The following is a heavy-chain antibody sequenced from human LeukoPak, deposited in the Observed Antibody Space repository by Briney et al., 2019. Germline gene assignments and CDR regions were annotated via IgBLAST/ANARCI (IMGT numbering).Heavy chain of an antibody. Sequence: GGSLRLSCAASGFTFSSYAIYWVRQAQEKGLEWVSAISGSGGSTYYADSVKGRFTISRDNSKNTLYLQMNSLRAEDTAVYYCAKGRGSSWYDAFDIWGQGTMVTVSS. D-gene: IGHD6-13*01. J-gene: IGHJ3*02. CDR1: GFTFSSYA. V-gene: IGHV3-23*01. CDR3: AKGRGSSWYDAFDI. CDR2: ISGSGGST.